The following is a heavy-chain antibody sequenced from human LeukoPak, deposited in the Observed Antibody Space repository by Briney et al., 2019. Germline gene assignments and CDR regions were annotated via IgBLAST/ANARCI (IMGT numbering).Heavy chain of an antibody. Sequence: SETLSLTCTVSGYSISSGYYWGWIRQPPGKGLEWIGSIYHSGSTYYNPSLKSRVTISIDTSKNQFSLKLSSVTAADTAVYYCARVDTAMVSNWFDPWGQGTLVTVSS. V-gene: IGHV4-38-2*02. D-gene: IGHD5-18*01. CDR2: IYHSGST. J-gene: IGHJ5*02. CDR1: GYSISSGYY. CDR3: ARVDTAMVSNWFDP.